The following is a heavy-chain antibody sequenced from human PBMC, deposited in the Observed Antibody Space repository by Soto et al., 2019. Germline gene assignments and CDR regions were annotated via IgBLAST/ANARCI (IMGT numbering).Heavy chain of an antibody. D-gene: IGHD2-21*01. V-gene: IGHV1-69*02. CDR2: IIPVVGGP. CDR3: ARAEGGGGSWYAA. Sequence: QVQLVQSGAEVKKPGSSVRVACKTSGDIFNRYTISWVRQAPGLGLEWMGRIIPVVGGPNYAEKSRGRVTITADKATTSVYLEVRSLRSDDTATYYCARAEGGGGSWYAAWGQGTLVTVSS. J-gene: IGHJ5*02. CDR1: GDIFNRYT.